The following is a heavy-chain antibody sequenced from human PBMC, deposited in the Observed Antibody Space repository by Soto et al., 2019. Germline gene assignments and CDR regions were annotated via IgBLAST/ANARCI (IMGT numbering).Heavy chain of an antibody. CDR3: ARWADGDYYYYYGMDV. J-gene: IGHJ6*02. V-gene: IGHV3-11*05. Sequence: QVQLVESGGGLVKPGGSLRLSCAASGFTFSDYYMSWIRQAPGKGLEWVSYISSSSSYTNYADSVKGRFTISRDNVKNSLYLQMNSLRAEDTAVYYCARWADGDYYYYYGMDVWGQGTTVTVSS. D-gene: IGHD4-17*01. CDR2: ISSSSSYT. CDR1: GFTFSDYY.